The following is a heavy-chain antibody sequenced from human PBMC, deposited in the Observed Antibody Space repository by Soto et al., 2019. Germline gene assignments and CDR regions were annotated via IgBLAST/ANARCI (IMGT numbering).Heavy chain of an antibody. D-gene: IGHD6-13*01. J-gene: IGHJ6*02. V-gene: IGHV3-21*01. CDR3: AIHEAADTFSDYYGMNV. Sequence: EVQLVESGGGLVKPGGSLRLSCAASGFTFSSYSMNWVRQAPGKGLEWVSSISTSSIYIYYADSVKGRFTISRDNAKNSLYLQMNSLRAEDTAVYYCAIHEAADTFSDYYGMNVWGQGTTVSVSS. CDR2: ISTSSIYI. CDR1: GFTFSSYS.